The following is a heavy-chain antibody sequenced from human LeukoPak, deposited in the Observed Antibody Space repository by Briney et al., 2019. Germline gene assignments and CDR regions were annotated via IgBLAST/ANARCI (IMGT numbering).Heavy chain of an antibody. D-gene: IGHD4-23*01. J-gene: IGHJ4*02. CDR2: IHYSGST. CDR1: GGSVTSASHY. V-gene: IGHV4-39*01. CDR3: TRHHDYGDKIDY. Sequence: SETLSLTCTVSGGSVTSASHYWVWIRRPPGKGLEWIGSIHYSGSTYYSPSLKSRLTISGDTSKSQFSLKLTFVTAADTAVYYCTRHHDYGDKIDYWGQGTLVTVSS.